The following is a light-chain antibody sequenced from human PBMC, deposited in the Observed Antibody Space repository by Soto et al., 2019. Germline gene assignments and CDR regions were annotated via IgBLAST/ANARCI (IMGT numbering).Light chain of an antibody. Sequence: QSVLTQPPSASGSPGQSVTISCTGTSRDVGGYDSVSWYQQHPGKAPKLLIYEVNKRPSGVPDRFSGSKSGNTASLTVSGLQAEDESDYYCSSYAGINSFYVFGTGTKLTVL. J-gene: IGLJ1*01. CDR3: SSYAGINSFYV. CDR2: EVN. CDR1: SRDVGGYDS. V-gene: IGLV2-8*01.